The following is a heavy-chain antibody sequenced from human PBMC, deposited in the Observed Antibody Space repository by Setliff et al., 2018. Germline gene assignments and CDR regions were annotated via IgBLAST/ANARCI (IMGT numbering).Heavy chain of an antibody. CDR2: ISEDGSAQ. V-gene: IGHV3-7*01. D-gene: IGHD3-3*01. CDR1: GFTFGSLW. CDR3: ARDVYDFRTGLGGP. Sequence: PGGSLRLSCAASGFTFGSLWMAWVRQTPGKGLEWVANISEDGSAQFYVDSVLGRFTISRDNAHGSLYLQMNSLRVEDTAVYFCARDVYDFRTGLGGPWGQGALVTVSS. J-gene: IGHJ5*02.